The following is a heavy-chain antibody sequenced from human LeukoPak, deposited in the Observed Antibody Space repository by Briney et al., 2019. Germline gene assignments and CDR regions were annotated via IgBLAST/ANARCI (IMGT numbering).Heavy chain of an antibody. V-gene: IGHV1-2*02. CDR2: INPNSGGT. J-gene: IGHJ6*03. Sequence: GASVKVSCKASGYTFTSYGSSWVRQAPGQGLEWMGWINPNSGGTNYAQQFQGRVTMTRDTSISTAYMELSRLRSDDTAVYYCARATMVRGVMSPYYYYYYMDVWGKGTTVTVSS. CDR3: ARATMVRGVMSPYYYYYYMDV. D-gene: IGHD3-10*01. CDR1: GYTFTSYG.